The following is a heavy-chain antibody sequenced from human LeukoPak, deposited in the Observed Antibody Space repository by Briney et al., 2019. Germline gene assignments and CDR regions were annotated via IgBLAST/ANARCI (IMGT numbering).Heavy chain of an antibody. CDR2: TYYSGST. Sequence: SETLPLTCTVSGGSISSYYWSWIRQPPGKGLEWIGYTYYSGSTNYNPSLKSRVTISVDTSKNQFSLKLSSVTAADTAVYYCARLSNNWFDPWGQGTLVTVSS. J-gene: IGHJ5*02. CDR3: ARLSNNWFDP. CDR1: GGSISSYY. V-gene: IGHV4-59*08.